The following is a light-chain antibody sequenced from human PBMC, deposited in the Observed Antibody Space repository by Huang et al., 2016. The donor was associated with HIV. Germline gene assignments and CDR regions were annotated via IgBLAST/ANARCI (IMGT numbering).Light chain of an antibody. CDR2: YAS. CDR1: QNIGNK. Sequence: EIVLTQSPDFQSVTPKEKITITCRASQNIGNKLHWYQQKPDQSPQLLIKYASQTISGVPSGFSGSGSGTDFTLTINTPEAGDAATYYCHQSSSLPYTFGQGTKLEIK. V-gene: IGKV6-21*02. J-gene: IGKJ2*01. CDR3: HQSSSLPYT.